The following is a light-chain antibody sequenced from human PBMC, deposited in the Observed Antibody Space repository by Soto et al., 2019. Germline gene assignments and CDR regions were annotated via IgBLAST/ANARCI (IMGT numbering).Light chain of an antibody. CDR3: ASWDNSLTVV. CDR2: KNN. Sequence: QPVLTQPPSASGTPGQRVTISCSGSTSNIGTKTVNWYQQLPGSAPKLLIYKNNQRPSGVPDRFSGSKSGTSASLAISGLHSEDEADYYCASWDNSLTVVFGGGTKLTVL. J-gene: IGLJ2*01. V-gene: IGLV1-44*01. CDR1: TSNIGTKT.